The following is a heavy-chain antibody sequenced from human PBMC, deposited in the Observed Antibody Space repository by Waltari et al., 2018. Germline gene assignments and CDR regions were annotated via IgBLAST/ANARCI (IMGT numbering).Heavy chain of an antibody. CDR2: VDPEDGET. CDR1: GYTFTDYY. CDR3: ATRPAVNSVSQIDY. V-gene: IGHV1-69-2*01. J-gene: IGHJ4*02. Sequence: EVQLVQSGAEVKKPGATVKISCKASGYTFTDYYMHWVQQAPGKGLEWMGRVDPEDGETIYAEKVQGRGTITADTSTDTAYMELSSLRSEDTAVYYWATRPAVNSVSQIDYWGQGTLVTVSS. D-gene: IGHD1-26*01.